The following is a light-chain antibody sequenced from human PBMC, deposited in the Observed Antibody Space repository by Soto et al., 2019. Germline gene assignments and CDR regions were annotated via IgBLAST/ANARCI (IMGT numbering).Light chain of an antibody. CDR2: WAS. CDR1: QSVLYSSNNKNY. CDR3: QQYYNTPLT. Sequence: DVVMTQSPDSLAVSLGERATIHCKSSQSVLYSSNNKNYLVWYQQKPGQPPKLLISWASTRESGVPGRFSGSGSGTDFTLTISSLQTEDVAVYYCQQYYNTPLTFGPGTKVDIK. V-gene: IGKV4-1*01. J-gene: IGKJ3*01.